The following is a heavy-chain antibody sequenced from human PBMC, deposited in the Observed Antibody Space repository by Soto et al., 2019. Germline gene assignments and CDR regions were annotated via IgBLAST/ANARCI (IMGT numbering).Heavy chain of an antibody. V-gene: IGHV3-30*03. CDR2: ISRDGGTK. CDR1: GFTVSTYG. J-gene: IGHJ4*02. Sequence: QVQLVESGGGVVQPGRSLRLCCAVSGFTVSTYGMHWVRHAPGKGLEWVAVISRDGGTKYYADSVKGRFTISRDNSRNTLFLEMNSVRSDDMAVYYCTGEVASGYWGQGTLVTVSS. D-gene: IGHD2-8*02. CDR3: TGEVASGY.